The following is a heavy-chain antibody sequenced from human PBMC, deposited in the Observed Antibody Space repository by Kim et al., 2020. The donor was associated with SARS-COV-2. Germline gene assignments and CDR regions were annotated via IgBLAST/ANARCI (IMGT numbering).Heavy chain of an antibody. D-gene: IGHD6-13*01. CDR3: ARRSSWSIYGMDV. Sequence: YRPSFQGQVTISADKSISTAYLQWSSLKASDTAMYYCARRSSWSIYGMDVWGQGTTVTVSS. V-gene: IGHV5-51*01. J-gene: IGHJ6*02.